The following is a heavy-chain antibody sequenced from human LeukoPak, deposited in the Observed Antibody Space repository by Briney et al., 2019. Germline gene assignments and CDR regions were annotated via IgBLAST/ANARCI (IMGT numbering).Heavy chain of an antibody. CDR2: IIPIFGTA. Sequence: GASVEVSCKASGGTFSSYAISWVRQAPGQGLEWMGGIIPIFGTANYAQKFQGRVTITADESTSTAYMELSSLRSEDTAVYYCAGCGGDCYHYYYYGMDVWGQGTTVTVSS. J-gene: IGHJ6*02. D-gene: IGHD2-21*02. V-gene: IGHV1-69*13. CDR1: GGTFSSYA. CDR3: AGCGGDCYHYYYYGMDV.